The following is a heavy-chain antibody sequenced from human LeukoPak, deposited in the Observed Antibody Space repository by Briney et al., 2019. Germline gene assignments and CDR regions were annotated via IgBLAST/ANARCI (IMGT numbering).Heavy chain of an antibody. D-gene: IGHD6-13*01. CDR3: ARGHQGSSWYGEYYYYGMDV. CDR2: INHSGST. CDR1: GFTFSDYY. V-gene: IGHV4-34*01. Sequence: GSLRFSCAASGFTFSDYYMSWIRQPPGKGLEWIGEINHSGSTNYNPSLKSRVTISVDTSKNQFSLKLSSVTAADTAVYYCARGHQGSSWYGEYYYYGMDVWGQGTTVTVSS. J-gene: IGHJ6*02.